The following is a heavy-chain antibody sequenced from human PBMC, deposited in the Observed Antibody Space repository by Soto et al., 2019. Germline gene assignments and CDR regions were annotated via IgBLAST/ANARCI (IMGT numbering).Heavy chain of an antibody. V-gene: IGHV3-49*03. D-gene: IGHD2-8*01. CDR3: TRDWCGLSAYDI. CDR2: IRSKAYGGTT. J-gene: IGHJ3*02. Sequence: GGSLRLSCTASGFTFGDYAMSWFRQAPGKGLEWVGFIRSKAYGGTTEYAASVKGRFTISRDDSKSIAYLQMNSLKTENTAVNYCTRDWCGLSAYDIWGQGKMVTVSS. CDR1: GFTFGDYA.